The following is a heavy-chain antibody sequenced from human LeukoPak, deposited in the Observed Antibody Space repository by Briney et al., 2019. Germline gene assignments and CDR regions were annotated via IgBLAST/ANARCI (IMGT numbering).Heavy chain of an antibody. CDR3: ARGSDYGDSRNPYYYYYMDV. V-gene: IGHV4-34*01. CDR1: GGSFSGYY. D-gene: IGHD4-17*01. Sequence: SETLSLTCAVCGGSFSGYYWSWIRQPPGKGLEWIGEIDHSGSTNYNPSLKSRVTISVDTSKNQFSLKLSSVTAADTAVYYCARGSDYGDSRNPYYYYYMDVWGKGTTVTVSS. J-gene: IGHJ6*03. CDR2: IDHSGST.